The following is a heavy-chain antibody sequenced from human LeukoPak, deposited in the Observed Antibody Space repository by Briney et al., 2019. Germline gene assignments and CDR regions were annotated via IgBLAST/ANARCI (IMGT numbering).Heavy chain of an antibody. J-gene: IGHJ4*02. Sequence: RGSLRLSCAASGFTFSSYGMHWVRQAPGKGLEWVAVISYDGSNKYYADSVKGRFTISRDNSKNTLYLQMNSLRAEDTAVYYCAKDREWELPYFDYWGQGTLVTVSS. D-gene: IGHD1-26*01. CDR2: ISYDGSNK. V-gene: IGHV3-30*18. CDR3: AKDREWELPYFDY. CDR1: GFTFSSYG.